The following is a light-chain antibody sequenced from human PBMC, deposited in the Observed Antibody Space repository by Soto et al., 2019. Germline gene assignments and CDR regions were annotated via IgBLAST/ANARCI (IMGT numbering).Light chain of an antibody. V-gene: IGLV2-11*01. CDR3: CSYAGSYRYV. Sequence: QSMLTQPRSVSGSPGQSVTISCTGTSSDVGGYNYVSWYQQHPGKAPKLMIYDVSKRPSGVPDRFSGSKSGNTASLTISGLQAEDEADYYCCSYAGSYRYVFGTGTKVTVL. J-gene: IGLJ1*01. CDR2: DVS. CDR1: SSDVGGYNY.